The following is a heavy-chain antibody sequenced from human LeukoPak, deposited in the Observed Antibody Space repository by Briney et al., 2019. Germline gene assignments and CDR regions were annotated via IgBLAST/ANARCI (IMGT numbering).Heavy chain of an antibody. Sequence: GGSLRLSCAASGFTFSSYSMNWVRQAPGKGLEWVSSISSGSSYIYYADSMKGRFTISRDNAKNSLYLQMDSLRAEDTAVYYCARADDSSSGYFDYWGQGTLVTVSS. CDR2: ISSGSSYI. V-gene: IGHV3-21*01. J-gene: IGHJ4*02. CDR1: GFTFSSYS. CDR3: ARADDSSSGYFDY. D-gene: IGHD6-6*01.